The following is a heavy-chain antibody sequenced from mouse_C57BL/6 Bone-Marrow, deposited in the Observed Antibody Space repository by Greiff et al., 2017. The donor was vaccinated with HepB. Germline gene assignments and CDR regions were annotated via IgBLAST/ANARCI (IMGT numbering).Heavy chain of an antibody. D-gene: IGHD1-1*01. J-gene: IGHJ3*01. CDR3: ARSLRPY. CDR2: IDPSDSYT. V-gene: IGHV1-59*01. CDR1: GYTFTSYW. Sequence: VQLQQPGAELVRPGTSVKLSCKASGYTFTSYWMHWVKQRPGQGLEWIGVIDPSDSYTNYNQKFKGKATLTVDTSSSTAYMQLSSLTSEDSAVYYCARSLRPYWGQGTLVTVSA.